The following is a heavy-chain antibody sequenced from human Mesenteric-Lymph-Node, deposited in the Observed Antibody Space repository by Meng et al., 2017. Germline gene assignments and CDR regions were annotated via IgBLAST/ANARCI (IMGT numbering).Heavy chain of an antibody. Sequence: GGSLRLSCAASGFTFSSYSMNWVRQAPGKGLEWVSSISSSSSYIYYADSVKGRFTISRDNAKNSLYLQMNSLRAEDTAVYYCARADKTIHCSSGSCYPVYYFDYWGQGTLVTVSS. CDR3: ARADKTIHCSSGSCYPVYYFDY. D-gene: IGHD2-15*01. CDR2: ISSSSSYI. V-gene: IGHV3-21*01. CDR1: GFTFSSYS. J-gene: IGHJ4*02.